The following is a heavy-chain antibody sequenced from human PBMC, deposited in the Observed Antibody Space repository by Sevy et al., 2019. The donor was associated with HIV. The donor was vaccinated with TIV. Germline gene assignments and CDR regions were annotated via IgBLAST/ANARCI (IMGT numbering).Heavy chain of an antibody. CDR2: IIPILGIA. CDR3: ARALRGSLWPTEYYYMDV. J-gene: IGHJ6*03. Sequence: ASVKVSCKASGGTFSSYAISWVRQAPGQGLEWMGGIIPILGIANYAQKFQGRVTITADKSTSTAYMELSSLRSEDTAVYYCARALRGSLWPTEYYYMDVWGKGTTVTVSS. D-gene: IGHD3-3*01. CDR1: GGTFSSYA. V-gene: IGHV1-69*10.